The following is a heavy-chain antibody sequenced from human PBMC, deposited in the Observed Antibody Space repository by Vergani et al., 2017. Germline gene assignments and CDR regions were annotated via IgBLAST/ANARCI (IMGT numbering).Heavy chain of an antibody. D-gene: IGHD6-6*01. Sequence: QVQLVQSGAEVKKPGASVKVSCKASGYTFTSYYMHWVRQAPGQGLEWMGIINPSGGSTSYAQKFQGRVTMTRDTSTSTVYMELSSLRSEDTAVYYCARWGGIAARPEAFDYWGQGTLVTVSS. CDR1: GYTFTSYY. V-gene: IGHV1-46*01. J-gene: IGHJ4*02. CDR2: INPSGGST. CDR3: ARWGGIAARPEAFDY.